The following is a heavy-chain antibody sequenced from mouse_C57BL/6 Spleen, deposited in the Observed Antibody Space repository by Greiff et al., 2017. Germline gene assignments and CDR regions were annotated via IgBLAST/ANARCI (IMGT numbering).Heavy chain of an antibody. D-gene: IGHD4-1*01. V-gene: IGHV14-4*01. J-gene: IGHJ2*01. CDR3: TTRALTGTGD. CDR2: IDPENGDT. Sequence: VQLQQSGAELVRPGASVKLSCTASGFNIKDDYMHWVKQRPEQGLEWIGWIDPENGDTEYASKFQGKATITADTSSNTAYLQLSSLTSEDTAVYYCTTRALTGTGDWGQGTTLTVSS. CDR1: GFNIKDDY.